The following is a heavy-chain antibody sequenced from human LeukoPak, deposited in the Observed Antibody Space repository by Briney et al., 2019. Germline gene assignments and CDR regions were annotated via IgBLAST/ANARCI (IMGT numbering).Heavy chain of an antibody. Sequence: GGSLRLSCAASGFTFSSYGMHWVRQAPGKGLEWVAVIWYDGSNKYYADSVKGRFTISRDNSKNTLYLQMNSLRAEDTAVYYCAKAPPLRWSTLLHFDYWGQGTLVTVSS. CDR1: GFTFSSYG. CDR3: AKAPPLRWSTLLHFDY. J-gene: IGHJ4*02. D-gene: IGHD4-23*01. CDR2: IWYDGSNK. V-gene: IGHV3-33*06.